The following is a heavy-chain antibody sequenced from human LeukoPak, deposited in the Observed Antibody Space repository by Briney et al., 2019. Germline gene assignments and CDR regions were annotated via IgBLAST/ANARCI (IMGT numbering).Heavy chain of an antibody. V-gene: IGHV4-39*01. Sequence: SETLSLTCTVSGGSISSSSYYWGWIRQPPGKGLEWIGSIYYSGSTYYNPSLKSRVTISVDTSKNQFSLKLSSVTAADTAVYYCARHEAPASDMIVVVTTYYFDYWGQGTLVTVSS. J-gene: IGHJ4*02. CDR1: GGSISSSSYY. D-gene: IGHD3-22*01. CDR3: ARHEAPASDMIVVVTTYYFDY. CDR2: IYYSGST.